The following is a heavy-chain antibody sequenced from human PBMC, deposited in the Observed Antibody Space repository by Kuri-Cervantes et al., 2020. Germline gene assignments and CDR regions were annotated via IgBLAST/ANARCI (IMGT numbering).Heavy chain of an antibody. CDR1: GGSISSGSYY. D-gene: IGHD5-18*01. CDR3: ARGPWIQLWLLFDY. V-gene: IGHV4-61*02. CDR2: IYTSGST. J-gene: IGHJ4*02. Sequence: SEILSPTCTLSGGSISSGSYYWSWIRQPAGKGLEWIGRIYTSGSTNYNPSLKSRVTISVDTSKNQFSLKLSSVTAADTAVYYCARGPWIQLWLLFDYWGQGTLVTVSS.